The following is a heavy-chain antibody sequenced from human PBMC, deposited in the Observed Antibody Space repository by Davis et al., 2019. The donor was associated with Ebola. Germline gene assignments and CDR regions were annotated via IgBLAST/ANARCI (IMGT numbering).Heavy chain of an antibody. V-gene: IGHV3-30*02. CDR3: AKCKGEAVAGIPVGRY. Sequence: GGSLRLSCAASGFTFSSYWMSWVRQAPGKGLEWVSFIRYDGNNTYYADSVKGRFTISRDNSKNTLYLQMNSLRAEDTAVYYCAKCKGEAVAGIPVGRYWGQGTLVTVSS. CDR1: GFTFSSYW. D-gene: IGHD6-19*01. J-gene: IGHJ4*02. CDR2: IRYDGNNT.